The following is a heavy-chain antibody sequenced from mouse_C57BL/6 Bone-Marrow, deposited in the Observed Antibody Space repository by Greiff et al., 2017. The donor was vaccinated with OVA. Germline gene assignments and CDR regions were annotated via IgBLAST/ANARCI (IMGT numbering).Heavy chain of an antibody. CDR3: ARGDYYSNYVGWYFDV. CDR1: GYTFTSYW. J-gene: IGHJ1*03. CDR2: IYPGSGST. V-gene: IGHV1-55*01. D-gene: IGHD2-5*01. Sequence: VQLQQPGAELVKPGASVKMSCKASGYTFTSYWITWVKQRPGQGLEWIGDIYPGSGSTNYNEKFKSKATLTVDTSSSTAYMQLSSLTSEDSAVYYCARGDYYSNYVGWYFDVWGTGTTVTVSS.